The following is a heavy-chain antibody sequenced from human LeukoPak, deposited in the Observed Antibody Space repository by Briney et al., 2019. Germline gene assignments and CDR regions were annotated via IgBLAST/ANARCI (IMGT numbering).Heavy chain of an antibody. CDR1: GFSFNDYG. CDR3: ARGGGSIRHSYYYYVDV. CDR2: ITWNGGST. Sequence: GGSLRLSCAAAGFSFNDYGMSWVRQAPGQGPEWVSRITWNGGSTDYAASVKGRFTISRDNAKNSLYLRMNSLRDEDTALYYCARGGGSIRHSYYYYVDVWGKGTSVTVSS. V-gene: IGHV3-20*04. J-gene: IGHJ6*03. D-gene: IGHD2-15*01.